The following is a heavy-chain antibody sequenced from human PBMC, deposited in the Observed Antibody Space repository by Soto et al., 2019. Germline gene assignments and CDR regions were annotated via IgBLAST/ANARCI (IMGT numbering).Heavy chain of an antibody. CDR3: ARTRTSGVAVAGYAFDI. Sequence: GGSLRLSCAASGFTFTSYNMIWVRQAPRKGLEWVSSISSSSSPTYYADSVKGRFTNSRDNAKNSLYLQMNSLRDEDTAVYYCARTRTSGVAVAGYAFDIWGQGTMVTVSS. J-gene: IGHJ3*02. V-gene: IGHV3-48*02. CDR2: ISSSSSPT. CDR1: GFTFTSYN. D-gene: IGHD6-19*01.